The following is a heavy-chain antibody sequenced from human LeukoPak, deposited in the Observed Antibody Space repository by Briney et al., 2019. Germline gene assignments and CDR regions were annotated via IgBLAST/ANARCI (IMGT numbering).Heavy chain of an antibody. Sequence: GRSLRLSCAASGFTFSSYAMHWARQAPGKGLEWVAVISYDGSNKYYADSVKGRFTISRDNSKNTLYLQMNSLRAEDTAVYYCARDGCSSTSCYFWYFDLWGRGTLVTVSS. CDR3: ARDGCSSTSCYFWYFDL. CDR1: GFTFSSYA. J-gene: IGHJ2*01. D-gene: IGHD2-2*01. CDR2: ISYDGSNK. V-gene: IGHV3-30*04.